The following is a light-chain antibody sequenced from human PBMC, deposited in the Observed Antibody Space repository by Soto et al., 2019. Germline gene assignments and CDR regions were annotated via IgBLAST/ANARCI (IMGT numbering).Light chain of an antibody. CDR3: CSYADSNSYV. Sequence: QSVLTQPASVSGSPGQSITISCTGTSSDVGAYNFVSWYQQHPGRAPKLMIYDVTYRPSGVSSRFSGSKYGTTASLTISGLQIEDEADYYCCSYADSNSYVFGTGTKLTVL. CDR2: DVT. CDR1: SSDVGAYNF. J-gene: IGLJ1*01. V-gene: IGLV2-14*03.